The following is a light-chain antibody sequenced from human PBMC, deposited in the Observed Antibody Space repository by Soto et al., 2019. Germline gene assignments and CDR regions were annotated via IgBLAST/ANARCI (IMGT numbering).Light chain of an antibody. V-gene: IGKV3-15*01. Sequence: EIVMTQSPATLSVSPGERATLSCRASQSVSSNLAWYQQKPGQAPRLLICGASTRATGIPARFSGSGSGTEFTLTISSLQPEDFAVYHCQQYGSLSWTFGQGTKVDIK. CDR1: QSVSSN. J-gene: IGKJ1*01. CDR2: GAS. CDR3: QQYGSLSWT.